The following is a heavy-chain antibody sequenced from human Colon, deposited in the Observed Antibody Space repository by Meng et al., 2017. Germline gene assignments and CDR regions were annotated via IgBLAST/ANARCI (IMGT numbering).Heavy chain of an antibody. D-gene: IGHD1-14*01. CDR3: ARDRVPGKY. V-gene: IGHV4-61*01. CDR1: GGSVSSGTYY. CDR2: IYYSGTT. J-gene: IGHJ4*02. Sequence: HGQLPVSGPGLVRPSKTLSLTCTVSGGSVSSGTYYWSWIRQPHGKGLEWIGCIYYSGTTNYNPSLKSRVTISVDTSKNQFSLKLSSVTPADTAVYFCARDRVPGKYWGQGTLVTVSS.